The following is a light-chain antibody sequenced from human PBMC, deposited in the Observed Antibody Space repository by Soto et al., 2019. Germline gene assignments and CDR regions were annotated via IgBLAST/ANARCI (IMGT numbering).Light chain of an antibody. Sequence: DIQMTQSPSSLSASVGDRVTITCRASQTINSYLNWYQQKPGKAPKLLIYAASSLQSGVPSRFSGNGSGTDFTLTISSLQPEDFATYFCQQRHSTPYTFGQGTNLEIK. J-gene: IGKJ2*01. CDR2: AAS. V-gene: IGKV1-39*01. CDR1: QTINSY. CDR3: QQRHSTPYT.